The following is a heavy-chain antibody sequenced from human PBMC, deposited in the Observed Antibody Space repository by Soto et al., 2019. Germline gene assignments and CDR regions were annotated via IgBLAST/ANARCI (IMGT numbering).Heavy chain of an antibody. V-gene: IGHV1-18*01. Sequence: ASVKVSCKASGYIFTSYGISWVRQAPGQGLEWMGWISAYNGNTNYAQKLQGRVTMTTDTSTSTAYMELRSLRSDDTAVYYCARDTFRGYDYVWGRYRYGYFDYWCQGTLGTVSS. D-gene: IGHD3-16*02. CDR1: GYIFTSYG. J-gene: IGHJ4*02. CDR2: ISAYNGNT. CDR3: ARDTFRGYDYVWGRYRYGYFDY.